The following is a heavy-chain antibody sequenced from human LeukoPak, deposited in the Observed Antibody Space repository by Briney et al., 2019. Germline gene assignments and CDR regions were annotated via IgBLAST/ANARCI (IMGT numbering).Heavy chain of an antibody. V-gene: IGHV3-30*19. Sequence: GGSLRLSCAASGFTFSSYGMHWVRQAPGKGLEWVAVISYDGSNKYYADSVKGRFTISRDNSKNTLYLQMNSLRAEDTAVYYCARDPYWGQGTLVTVSS. CDR2: ISYDGSNK. CDR3: ARDPY. J-gene: IGHJ4*02. CDR1: GFTFSSYG.